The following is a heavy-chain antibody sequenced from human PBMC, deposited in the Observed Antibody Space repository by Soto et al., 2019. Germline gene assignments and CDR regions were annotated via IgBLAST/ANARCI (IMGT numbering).Heavy chain of an antibody. V-gene: IGHV4-38-2*01. D-gene: IGHD2-15*01. CDR1: GYSISSGYY. Sequence: SETLSLTCVVSGYSISSGYYWGWIRQPPGKGLEWIGSIYHSGSTYYNPSLKSRVTISVDTSKNQFSLKLSSVTAADTAVYYCAATSQLLLVPIYYYYYGMDVWGKGTMVTVSS. CDR2: IYHSGST. CDR3: AATSQLLLVPIYYYYYGMDV. J-gene: IGHJ6*04.